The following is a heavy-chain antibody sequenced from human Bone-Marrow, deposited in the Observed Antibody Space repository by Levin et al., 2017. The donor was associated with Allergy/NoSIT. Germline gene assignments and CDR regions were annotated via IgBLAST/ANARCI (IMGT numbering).Heavy chain of an antibody. J-gene: IGHJ4*02. CDR2: INPDGSDT. D-gene: IGHD3-3*01. CDR3: GRWRFNAGLDY. CDR1: EFTFRNSW. V-gene: IGHV3-7*01. Sequence: GGSLRLSCEASEFTFRNSWMGWVRQAPGKGLEWVSNINPDGSDTYYVDSVRGRFTISRDNAKNSLFLQMKSLRAEDTAIYYCGRWRFNAGLDYWGQGTLVTVSS.